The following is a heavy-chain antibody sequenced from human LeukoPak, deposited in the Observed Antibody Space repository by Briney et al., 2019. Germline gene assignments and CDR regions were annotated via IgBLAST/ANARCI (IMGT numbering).Heavy chain of an antibody. J-gene: IGHJ4*02. CDR3: ARMGSAIDY. Sequence: ASVKVSCKASGYSLIDYYMYWVRQAPGQGLEWMGWINPHTGDKLYAQKFRGRVSMTRDTSINTAYMEVSRLTSDDTAVYYCARMGSAIDYWGQGTLVTVSS. D-gene: IGHD1-26*01. V-gene: IGHV1-2*02. CDR2: INPHTGDK. CDR1: GYSLIDYY.